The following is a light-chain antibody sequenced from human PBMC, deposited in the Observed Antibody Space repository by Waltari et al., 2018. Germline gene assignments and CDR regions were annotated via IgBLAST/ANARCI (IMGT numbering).Light chain of an antibody. CDR2: LNNDGSH. V-gene: IGLV4-69*02. CDR3: QTWGTGFRV. Sequence: QLVLPQSPSASASLGASVKLTCTLSSGHSTYAIAWHQQQPEEGPRYLMKLNNDGSHIKGDGVPDRFSGSSSGAERYLTISSLQYEDEAVYYCQTWGTGFRVFGGGTTLTVL. J-gene: IGLJ3*02. CDR1: SGHSTYA.